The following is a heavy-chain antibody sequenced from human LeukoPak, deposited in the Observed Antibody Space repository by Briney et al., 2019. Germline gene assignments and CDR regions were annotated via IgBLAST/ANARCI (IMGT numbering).Heavy chain of an antibody. V-gene: IGHV3-9*01. Sequence: GGSLRLSCAASGFTFDDYAMHWVRQAPGKGLEWVSGISWNSGSIGYADSVKGRFTISRDNAKNSLYLQMNSLRAEDTALYYCAKDRYCSSTSCSYGMDVWGQGTTVTVSS. CDR2: ISWNSGSI. J-gene: IGHJ6*02. D-gene: IGHD2-2*01. CDR1: GFTFDDYA. CDR3: AKDRYCSSTSCSYGMDV.